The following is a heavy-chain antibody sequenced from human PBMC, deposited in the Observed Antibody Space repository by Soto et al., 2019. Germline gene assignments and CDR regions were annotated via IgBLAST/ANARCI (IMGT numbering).Heavy chain of an antibody. V-gene: IGHV4-30-2*01. D-gene: IGHD2-2*01. CDR1: ATSISSGGYS. CDR2: IYHSGST. Sequence: QLQLQESGSGLVKPSQTLSLTCAVSATSISSGGYSWSWIREPPGKGLEWIGYIYHSGSTYYNPSLKSRGTISVDRAKNQFSLKLSSVTAAVTAVYYCVRVPHRWGQGTLVTVSS. J-gene: IGHJ5*02. CDR3: VRVPHR.